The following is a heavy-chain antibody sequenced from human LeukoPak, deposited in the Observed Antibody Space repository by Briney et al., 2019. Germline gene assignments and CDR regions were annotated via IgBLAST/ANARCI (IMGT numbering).Heavy chain of an antibody. Sequence: GGSLRLSCTASGFTFSNAWMSWVRQTPGKGLEWVGRILSKTYGGTIDYAAPVRGRFTISRDDSKDTLYLQMNGLKTEDTAVYYCLRDWYGSGSYWQIRESYFDYWGQGTLVTVSS. CDR3: LRDWYGSGSYWQIRESYFDY. CDR1: GFTFSNAW. J-gene: IGHJ4*02. V-gene: IGHV3-15*01. CDR2: ILSKTYGGTI. D-gene: IGHD3-10*01.